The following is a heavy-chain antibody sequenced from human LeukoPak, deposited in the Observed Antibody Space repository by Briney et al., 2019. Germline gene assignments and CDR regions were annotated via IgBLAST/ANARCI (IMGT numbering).Heavy chain of an antibody. CDR3: ARDPIYAPPPLAAYI. V-gene: IGHV3-21*01. CDR1: GFTFNRYN. J-gene: IGHJ3*02. CDR2: ISSSSSYI. Sequence: GGSLRLSCAASGFTFNRYNMNWVRRAPGKGLEWVSSISSSSSYIYYADSVKGRFSISRDNAKKSLYLQMNSLRAEDTAVYYCARDPIYAPPPLAAYIWGQGTLVTVSS. D-gene: IGHD2-15*01.